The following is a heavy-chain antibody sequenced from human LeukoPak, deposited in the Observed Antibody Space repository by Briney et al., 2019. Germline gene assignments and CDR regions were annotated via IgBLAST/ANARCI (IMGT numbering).Heavy chain of an antibody. J-gene: IGHJ4*02. CDR3: ARVHYDILTGYTYFFDY. CDR1: GGSLSSYY. Sequence: PSDTLSLTCTVSGGSLSSYYWSWIRQPPGKGLEWIGYIYYSGSTNYNPSLKSRVTISVDTSKNQFSLKLSSVTAADTAVYYCARVHYDILTGYTYFFDYWGQGTLVTVSS. CDR2: IYYSGST. D-gene: IGHD3-9*01. V-gene: IGHV4-59*07.